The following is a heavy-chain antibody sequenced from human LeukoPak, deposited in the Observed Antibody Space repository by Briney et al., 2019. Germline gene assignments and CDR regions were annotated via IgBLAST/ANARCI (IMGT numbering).Heavy chain of an antibody. CDR3: ARDSRYYYIDY. V-gene: IGHV3-49*03. J-gene: IGHJ4*02. D-gene: IGHD6-13*01. Sequence: GGSLRLSCTGSEFKFSDYVMSWFRQAPGKGLEWVGFIRSKSYGATTEYAASVKGRFTISRDDSRNSLYLQMNSLKTEDTAVYYCARDSRYYYIDYWGQGTLVTVSS. CDR2: IRSKSYGATT. CDR1: EFKFSDYV.